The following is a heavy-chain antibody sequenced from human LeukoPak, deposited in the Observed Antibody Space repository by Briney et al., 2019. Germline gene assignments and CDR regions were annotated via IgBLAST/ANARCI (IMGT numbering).Heavy chain of an antibody. Sequence: GASVKVSCKAFGYTFTNYGISWVRQAPGQGLEWMGWISGYNGNTNYAQKLQGRVTMTTDTSTSTAYMELRSLRSDDTAVYYCARRHYYDSSGYSWFDPWGQGTLVTVSS. CDR1: GYTFTNYG. J-gene: IGHJ5*02. D-gene: IGHD3-22*01. CDR2: ISGYNGNT. V-gene: IGHV1-18*01. CDR3: ARRHYYDSSGYSWFDP.